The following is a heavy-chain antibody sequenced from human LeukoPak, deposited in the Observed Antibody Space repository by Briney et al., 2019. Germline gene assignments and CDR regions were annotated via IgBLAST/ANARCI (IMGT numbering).Heavy chain of an antibody. D-gene: IGHD2-2*01. J-gene: IGHJ4*02. Sequence: PGGSLRLSCAASGFXFSSYSMNWVRQAPGKGLEWLSSISSSSSYIHYADSVKGRFTISRDNAKNSLYLQMHSLRAEDTAVYYCARRYCSSTSCYVNDYWGQGTLVTVSS. CDR1: GFXFSSYS. V-gene: IGHV3-21*01. CDR2: ISSSSSYI. CDR3: ARRYCSSTSCYVNDY.